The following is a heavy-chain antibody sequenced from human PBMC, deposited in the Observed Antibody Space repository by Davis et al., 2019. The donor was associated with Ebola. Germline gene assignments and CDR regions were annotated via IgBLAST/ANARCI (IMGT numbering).Heavy chain of an antibody. CDR1: GFTFSSYS. Sequence: GGSLRLSCAASGFTFSSYSMNWVRQAPGKGLEWVSSISSSSSYIYYADSVKGRFTISRDNSKNTLYLQMNSLRTEDTAVYYCAKDATVTNWYFDLWGQGTLVTVSS. J-gene: IGHJ2*01. D-gene: IGHD4-17*01. V-gene: IGHV3-21*01. CDR2: ISSSSSYI. CDR3: AKDATVTNWYFDL.